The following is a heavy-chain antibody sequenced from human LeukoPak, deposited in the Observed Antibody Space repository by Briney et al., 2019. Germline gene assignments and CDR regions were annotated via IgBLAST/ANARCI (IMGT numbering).Heavy chain of an antibody. J-gene: IGHJ4*02. CDR2: ISSSSSYI. CDR1: GFTFSSYS. D-gene: IGHD6-19*01. Sequence: GGSLRLSCAASGFTFSSYSMNWVRQAPGKGLEWVSSISSSSSYIYYADSVKGRFTISRDNAKNSLYLQMNSLRAEDTAVYYCARDIGVQWLTGGFDYWGQGTLVTVSS. V-gene: IGHV3-21*01. CDR3: ARDIGVQWLTGGFDY.